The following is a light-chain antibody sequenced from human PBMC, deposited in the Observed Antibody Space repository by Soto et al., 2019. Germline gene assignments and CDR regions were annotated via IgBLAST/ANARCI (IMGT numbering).Light chain of an antibody. J-gene: IGKJ2*02. V-gene: IGKV1-6*01. CDR2: AAS. CDR1: QGYSSD. CDR3: LQDHDYQWT. Sequence: AIQVTQSPSSLSASVGDRVTITCRATQGYSSDLGWYQQKPGKAPKLLTYAASDLQGVVPSRFGGSGSGTDLPLTISSLQAEDFATYYCLQDHDYQWTFGQGTKLEIK.